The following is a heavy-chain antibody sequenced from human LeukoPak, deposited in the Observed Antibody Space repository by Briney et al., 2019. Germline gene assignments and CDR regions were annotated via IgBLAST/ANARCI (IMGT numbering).Heavy chain of an antibody. CDR1: GYSFTSYW. D-gene: IGHD5-18*01. Sequence: GESLKTSCKGSGYSFTSYWIGWVRQMPGKGLEWMGIIYPGDSDTRYSPSFQGQVTISADKSISTAYLQWSSLKASDTAMYYRARPYTAMGEYYFDYWGQGTLVTVSS. V-gene: IGHV5-51*01. CDR2: IYPGDSDT. CDR3: ARPYTAMGEYYFDY. J-gene: IGHJ4*02.